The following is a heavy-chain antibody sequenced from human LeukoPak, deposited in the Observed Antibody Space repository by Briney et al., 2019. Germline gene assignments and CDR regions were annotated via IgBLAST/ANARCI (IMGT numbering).Heavy chain of an antibody. Sequence: ASVKVSCKASGYTFTSYGISWVRQAPGQGLEWMGWISAYNGNTNYAQKLQGRVTMTTDTSTSTAYVELRSLRSDDTAVYYCAREGAPGSIVVVTLDYWGQGTLVTVSS. D-gene: IGHD2-21*02. J-gene: IGHJ4*02. CDR1: GYTFTSYG. V-gene: IGHV1-18*01. CDR2: ISAYNGNT. CDR3: AREGAPGSIVVVTLDY.